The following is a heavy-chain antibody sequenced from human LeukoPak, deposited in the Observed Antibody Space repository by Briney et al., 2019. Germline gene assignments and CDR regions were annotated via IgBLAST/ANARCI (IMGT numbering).Heavy chain of an antibody. CDR2: TYYSGTT. D-gene: IGHD4-17*01. V-gene: IGHV4-59*01. Sequence: SETLSLTCTVSGGSISYYYWSWFRQSPGKGLEWIGYTYYSGTTNYNPSLKSRVTISVDTSKNQFSLQLRSVTAADTAVYYCAREDPQTTVPEGMDVWGQGTTVTVSS. CDR3: AREDPQTTVPEGMDV. CDR1: GGSISYYY. J-gene: IGHJ6*02.